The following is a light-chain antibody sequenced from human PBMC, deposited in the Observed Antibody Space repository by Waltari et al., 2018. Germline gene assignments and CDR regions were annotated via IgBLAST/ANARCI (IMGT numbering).Light chain of an antibody. V-gene: IGKV4-1*01. CDR2: WAS. CDR1: QSVLYSSNNKNY. CDR3: HQYYANPQT. Sequence: DIVMTQSPDSLAVSLGERATINCKSSQSVLYSSNNKNYLAWYQHKSGQPPKLLIYWASTRESGVPDRFSGSGSGTDFSLTINNLQPEDVAVYYCHQYYANPQTFDQGTRVEIK. J-gene: IGKJ1*01.